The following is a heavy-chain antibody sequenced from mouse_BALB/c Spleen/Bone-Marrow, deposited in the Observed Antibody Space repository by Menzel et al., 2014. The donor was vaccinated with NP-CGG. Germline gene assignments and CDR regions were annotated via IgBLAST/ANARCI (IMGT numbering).Heavy chain of an antibody. Sequence: VQLVESGAELMKPGASVKISCKATGYTFSTYWIEWVKQRPGHGLEWIGEILPGSGTTNYNEKFKGKATFTADTSSNTAYMQLSSLTSEDSAVYYCARPITTGGFAYWGQGTLVTVSA. CDR2: ILPGSGTT. V-gene: IGHV1-9*01. CDR1: GYTFSTYW. CDR3: ARPITTGGFAY. J-gene: IGHJ3*01. D-gene: IGHD2-4*01.